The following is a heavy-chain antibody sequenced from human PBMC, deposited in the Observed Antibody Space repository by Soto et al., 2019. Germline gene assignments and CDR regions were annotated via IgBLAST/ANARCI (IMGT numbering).Heavy chain of an antibody. D-gene: IGHD6-13*01. J-gene: IGHJ5*02. CDR3: SRGSYDSSWS. V-gene: IGHV6-1*01. CDR2: TYYRSKWYN. Sequence: PSQTLSLTCAISGDSVSSNAAAWSCIRQSPSRGLEWLGRTYYRSKWYNDYAVSVKSRIAINPDTSKNQFSLQLNSVTPEDTAVYYCSRGSYDSSWSWGQGTLVTVSS. CDR1: GDSVSSNAAA.